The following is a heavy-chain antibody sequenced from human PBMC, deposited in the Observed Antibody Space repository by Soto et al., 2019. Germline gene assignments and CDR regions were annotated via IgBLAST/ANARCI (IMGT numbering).Heavy chain of an antibody. CDR1: GGTFSSYA. Sequence: SVKVSCKASGGTFSSYAISWVRQAPGQGLEWMGGIIPIFGTANYAQKFQGRVTITADESTSTAYMELSSLRSEDTAVYYCARRGWELRGTPGAAFDIWGQGTMVTVSS. CDR3: ARRGWELRGTPGAAFDI. V-gene: IGHV1-69*13. J-gene: IGHJ3*02. CDR2: IIPIFGTA. D-gene: IGHD1-26*01.